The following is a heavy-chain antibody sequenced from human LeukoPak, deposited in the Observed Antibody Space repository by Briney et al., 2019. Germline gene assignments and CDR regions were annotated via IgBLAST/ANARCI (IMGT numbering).Heavy chain of an antibody. J-gene: IGHJ4*02. V-gene: IGHV4-59*01. CDR2: IYYSGST. Sequence: SETLSLTCTVSGGSISGYYWSWIRQPPGKGLEWIGFIYYSGSTNYNPSFKSRLTISVDTSKNQFSLKLTSVTAADTAVYYCARYGSGSYHFDYCGQGTLVTVSS. D-gene: IGHD3-10*01. CDR1: GGSISGYY. CDR3: ARYGSGSYHFDY.